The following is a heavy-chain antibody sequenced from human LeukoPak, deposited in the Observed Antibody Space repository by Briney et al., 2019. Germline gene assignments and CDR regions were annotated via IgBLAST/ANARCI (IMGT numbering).Heavy chain of an antibody. D-gene: IGHD2-15*01. V-gene: IGHV3-48*04. J-gene: IGHJ6*02. Sequence: GGSLRLSCAASGFTFRSYSMHWVRQAPGKGLEWVSYISSTSSTIYYADSVKGRFTISRDNAKNSLYLQMNSLRVEDTAIYFCARGGGGGDVWGQGTTVIVSS. CDR2: ISSTSSTI. CDR3: ARGGGGGDV. CDR1: GFTFRSYS.